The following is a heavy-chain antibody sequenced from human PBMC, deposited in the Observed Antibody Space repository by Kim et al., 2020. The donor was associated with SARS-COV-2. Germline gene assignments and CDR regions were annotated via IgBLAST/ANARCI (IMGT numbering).Heavy chain of an antibody. CDR3: ARDHEAVADTWYYYGMDV. CDR1: GYTFTTYS. D-gene: IGHD6-19*01. Sequence: ASVKVSCKASGYTFTTYSIHWVRQAPGQRLEWMGWINGGNGNTKYSQNFQGRVTITRDTSASTAYMGLSSLRSEDTAVYYCARDHEAVADTWYYYGMDVWGQGTTVTVSS. V-gene: IGHV1-3*01. J-gene: IGHJ6*02. CDR2: INGGNGNT.